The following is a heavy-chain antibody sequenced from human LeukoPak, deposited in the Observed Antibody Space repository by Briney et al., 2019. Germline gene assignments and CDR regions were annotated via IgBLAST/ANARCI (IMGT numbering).Heavy chain of an antibody. CDR1: GFTFSSYG. D-gene: IGHD5-12*01. V-gene: IGHV3-30*02. CDR2: IRYDGSNK. CDR3: ARDGDIVATIGSGYYYGMDV. Sequence: GGSLSLSCAASGFTFSSYGMHWVRQAPGKGLEWVAFIRYDGSNKYYADSVKGRFTISRDNAKNSLYLQMNSLRAEDTAVYYCARDGDIVATIGSGYYYGMDVWGQGTTVTVSS. J-gene: IGHJ6*02.